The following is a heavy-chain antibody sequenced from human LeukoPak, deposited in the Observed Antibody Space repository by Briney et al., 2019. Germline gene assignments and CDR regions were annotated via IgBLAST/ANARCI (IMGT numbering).Heavy chain of an antibody. CDR2: ISGSGGST. CDR3: AKDDSIWFGESLDY. D-gene: IGHD3-10*01. V-gene: IGHV3-23*01. Sequence: GGSLRLSCAASGFTFSSYAMSWVRQAPARGLEWVSAISGSGGSTYYADSVKRRFTISSDNSKNTLYLQMNSLRAEDTAVYYCAKDDSIWFGESLDYWGQGTLVTVSS. J-gene: IGHJ4*02. CDR1: GFTFSSYA.